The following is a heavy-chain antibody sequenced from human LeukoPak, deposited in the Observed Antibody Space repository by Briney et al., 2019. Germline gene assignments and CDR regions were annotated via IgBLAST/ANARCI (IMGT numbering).Heavy chain of an antibody. V-gene: IGHV4-34*01. CDR3: ASNSFDYYGSGSYSVDY. CDR1: GGSFSGYY. CDR2: INHSGST. D-gene: IGHD3-10*01. J-gene: IGHJ4*02. Sequence: PSETLSLTCAVYGGSFSGYYWSWTRQPPGKGLEWIGEINHSGSTNYNPSLKSRVTISVDTSKNQFFLKLSSVTAADTAVYYCASNSFDYYGSGSYSVDYWGQGTLVTVSS.